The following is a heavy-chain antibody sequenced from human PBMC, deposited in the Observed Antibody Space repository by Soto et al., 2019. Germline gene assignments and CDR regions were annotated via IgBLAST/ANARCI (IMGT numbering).Heavy chain of an antibody. J-gene: IGHJ3*02. V-gene: IGHV4-31*03. CDR1: GGSISSGGYY. CDR2: IYYSGST. CDR3: ASRPIPGYSGSYRVDAFDI. Sequence: PSETLSLTCTVSGGSISSGGYYWSWIRQHPGKGLEWIGYIYYSGSTYYNPSLKSRVTISVDTSKNQFSLKLSSVTAADTAVYYCASRPIPGYSGSYRVDAFDIWGQGTMVTVSS. D-gene: IGHD1-26*01.